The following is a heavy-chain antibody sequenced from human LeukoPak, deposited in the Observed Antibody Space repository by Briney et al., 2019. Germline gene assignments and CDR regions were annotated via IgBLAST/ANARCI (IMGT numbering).Heavy chain of an antibody. CDR3: AKDKAPLLYTTSCAFDY. Sequence: PGGSQRLSCTASGFTFSSFGMHWVRQAPGKGLEWVAFIRFDGSDKYYVDSVKGRFTISRDNFKSTLSLQMNSLRPEDTAVYYCAKDKAPLLYTTSCAFDYWGQGTLVTVSS. CDR2: IRFDGSDK. D-gene: IGHD2-2*01. V-gene: IGHV3-30*02. J-gene: IGHJ4*02. CDR1: GFTFSSFG.